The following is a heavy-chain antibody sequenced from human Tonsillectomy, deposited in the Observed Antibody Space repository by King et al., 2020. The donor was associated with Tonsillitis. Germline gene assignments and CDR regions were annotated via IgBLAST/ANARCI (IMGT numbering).Heavy chain of an antibody. V-gene: IGHV4-61*01. CDR3: ARGSGATAADY. J-gene: IGHJ4*02. CDR2: IYYSGST. D-gene: IGHD1-26*01. CDR1: GGSVSSGSYY. Sequence: VQLQESGPGLVKPSETLSLTCTVSGGSVSSGSYYWSWIRQPPRKGLEWIGYIYYSGSTNYNPSLKSRVTISVDTSKNQFSLKLSSVTAADTAVYYFARGSGATAADYWGQGTLVTVSS.